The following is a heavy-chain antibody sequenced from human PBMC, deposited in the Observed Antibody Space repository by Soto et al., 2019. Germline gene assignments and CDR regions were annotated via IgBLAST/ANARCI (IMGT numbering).Heavy chain of an antibody. CDR3: ARGDSSSWLYYFDY. D-gene: IGHD6-13*01. Sequence: EASVKVSCKASGGTFSSYAISWVRQAPGQGLEWMGGIIPIFGTANYAQKSQGRVTITADTSTSTASMELSSLSSEDTPVYSCARGDSSSWLYYFDYWGQGTLVTVSS. V-gene: IGHV1-69*06. CDR1: GGTFSSYA. J-gene: IGHJ4*02. CDR2: IIPIFGTA.